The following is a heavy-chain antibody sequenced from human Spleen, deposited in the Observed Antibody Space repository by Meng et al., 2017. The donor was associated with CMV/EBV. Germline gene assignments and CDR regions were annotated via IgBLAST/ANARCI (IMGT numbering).Heavy chain of an antibody. D-gene: IGHD4-17*01. J-gene: IGHJ6*02. Sequence: GESLKISCAASGFTISSYWMHWVRQAPGKGLVWVSRINTGGSTTNYADSVKGRFTISRDNAKNTLYLQMNSLRAEDTAVYYCARRVDGDFNYYGMDVWGQGTTVTVSS. CDR3: ARRVDGDFNYYGMDV. CDR1: GFTISSYW. V-gene: IGHV3-74*01. CDR2: INTGGSTT.